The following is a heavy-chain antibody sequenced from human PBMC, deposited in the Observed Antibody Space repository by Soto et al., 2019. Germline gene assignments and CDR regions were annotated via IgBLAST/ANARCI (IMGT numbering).Heavy chain of an antibody. Sequence: HPGGSLRLSCAASGFTFSDHYMDWVRQAPGTGLEWVGRIRNKANSYTTEYAASVKGRFTISRDDSKNSLYLQMNSLKIEDTAVYYCVRVLKSGRYYEDYWGQGTQVTVSS. CDR2: IRNKANSYTT. D-gene: IGHD1-26*01. J-gene: IGHJ4*02. CDR3: VRVLKSGRYYEDY. V-gene: IGHV3-72*01. CDR1: GFTFSDHY.